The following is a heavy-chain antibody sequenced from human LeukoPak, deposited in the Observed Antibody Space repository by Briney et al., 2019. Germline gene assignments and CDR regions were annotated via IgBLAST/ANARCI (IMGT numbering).Heavy chain of an antibody. J-gene: IGHJ4*02. Sequence: SETLSLTCNVSRGSISSGGHYWSWIRQRPGKGLEWMGYTYFTGSTYYNPSLQSRLIISADTSMTQFSLRLRSVTAADTAVYYCARVSFTYGPLDSWGPGILVTVSS. V-gene: IGHV4-31*03. CDR3: ARVSFTYGPLDS. CDR1: RGSISSGGHY. D-gene: IGHD4-17*01. CDR2: TYFTGST.